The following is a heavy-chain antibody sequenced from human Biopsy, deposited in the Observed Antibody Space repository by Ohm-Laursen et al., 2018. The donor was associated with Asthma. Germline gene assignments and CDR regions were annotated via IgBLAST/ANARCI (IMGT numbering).Heavy chain of an antibody. CDR2: ISVYNGNT. V-gene: IGHV1-18*01. J-gene: IGHJ6*02. Sequence: ASVKVSCKASGYTFDSAGITWVRQAPGQGLEWMGWISVYNGNTKVAQKLQDRVTMITDTSTSTAYMELGSLRSDDTAVYFCARAVDYSHYYGIDVWGQGTTVTVS. CDR3: ARAVDYSHYYGIDV. CDR1: GYTFDSAG. D-gene: IGHD3-10*01.